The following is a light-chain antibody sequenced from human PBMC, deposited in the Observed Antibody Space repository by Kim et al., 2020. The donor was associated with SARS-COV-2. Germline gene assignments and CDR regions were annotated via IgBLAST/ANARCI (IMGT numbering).Light chain of an antibody. Sequence: SQSVTSTYLAWYQQKPGQAPRLLIYGASTRATGIPDRFSGSGSGTDFTLTISRLEPEDFAVYYCQQHGETFGQGTKLEI. CDR3: QQHGET. CDR2: GAS. J-gene: IGKJ2*01. V-gene: IGKV3-20*01. CDR1: QSVTSTY.